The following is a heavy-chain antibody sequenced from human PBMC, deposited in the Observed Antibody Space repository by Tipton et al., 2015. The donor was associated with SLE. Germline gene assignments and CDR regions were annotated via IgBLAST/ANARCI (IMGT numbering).Heavy chain of an antibody. Sequence: LRLSCTVSGGSISSSSYYWGWIRQPPGKGLEWIGNIYYRGSTYYNPSLKSRVTISVDTSKNQFSLKLSSVTAADTAVYYCARRLPSYLAFDIWGQGTMVTVSS. CDR1: GGSISSSSYY. D-gene: IGHD1-26*01. J-gene: IGHJ3*02. CDR3: ARRLPSYLAFDI. CDR2: IYYRGST. V-gene: IGHV4-39*07.